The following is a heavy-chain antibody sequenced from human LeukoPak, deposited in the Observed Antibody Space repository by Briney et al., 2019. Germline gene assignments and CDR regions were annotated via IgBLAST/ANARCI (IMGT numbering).Heavy chain of an antibody. CDR2: ISGSGGST. J-gene: IGHJ4*02. V-gene: IGHV3-23*01. CDR3: ARTRTTVTYYFDY. CDR1: GFTFSSYG. Sequence: PGGTLRLSCAASGFTFSSYGMSWVRQAPGKGLEWVSAISGSGGSTYYADSVKGRFTISRDNSKNTLYLQMNSLRAEDTAVYYCARTRTTVTYYFDYWGQGTLVTVSS. D-gene: IGHD4-17*01.